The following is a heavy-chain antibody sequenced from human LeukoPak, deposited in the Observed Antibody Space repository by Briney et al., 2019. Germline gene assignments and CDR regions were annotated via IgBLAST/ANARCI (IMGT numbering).Heavy chain of an antibody. J-gene: IGHJ2*01. V-gene: IGHV3-74*01. CDR1: GFTFSDYR. D-gene: IGHD3-22*01. CDR3: ARVMYYYDSSGYYHYWYFDL. CDR2: TNSDGSST. Sequence: GGSLRLSCEASGFTFSDYRMHWVHQAPGKGLVWVSHTNSDGSSTSYADSVKGRFTISRDNAKNTLYLQMNSLRAEDTAVYYCARVMYYYDSSGYYHYWYFDLWGRGTLVTVSS.